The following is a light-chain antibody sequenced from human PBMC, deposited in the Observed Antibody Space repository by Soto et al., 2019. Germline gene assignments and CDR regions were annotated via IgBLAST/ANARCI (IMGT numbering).Light chain of an antibody. V-gene: IGKV3-15*01. Sequence: EIVMTQSPATLSVSPGERATLSCRASQSVSSNLAWYQQKPGQAPRLLIYGASTRATGIPARFSGSGSGTEYTLPISSLQSEDVAVYYCQQYNNWPPCTFGQGTKLEIK. CDR3: QQYNNWPPCT. J-gene: IGKJ2*02. CDR1: QSVSSN. CDR2: GAS.